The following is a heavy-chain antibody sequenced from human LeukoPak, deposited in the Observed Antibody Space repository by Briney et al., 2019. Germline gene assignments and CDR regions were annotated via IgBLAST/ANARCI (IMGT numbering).Heavy chain of an antibody. Sequence: GGSLRLSCAASGFTFSNYWMNWVRQAPGKGLVWVSRINSDRSTTIYADSVKGRFTISRDNAKNTLYLQMNSLRAEDTAVYYCARAGDIVATTFSFDSWGQGTLVTVSS. V-gene: IGHV3-74*01. D-gene: IGHD5-12*01. CDR2: INSDRSTT. CDR3: ARAGDIVATTFSFDS. J-gene: IGHJ4*02. CDR1: GFTFSNYW.